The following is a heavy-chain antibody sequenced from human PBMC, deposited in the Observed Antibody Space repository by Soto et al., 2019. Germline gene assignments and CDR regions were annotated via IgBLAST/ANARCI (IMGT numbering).Heavy chain of an antibody. D-gene: IGHD5-12*01. J-gene: IGHJ6*02. V-gene: IGHV3-23*01. CDR2: IGGTSGST. CDR1: GFTFSSFV. CDR3: ARDRPDEDGYNLGPRGMDV. Sequence: EVQLLESGGGLVQPGGSLRLSCAASGFTFSSFVMGWVRRAPGKGLEWVSAIGGTSGSTYYADSVKGRFTISRDNSKNTLSLQMNSLRAEDTAVYYCARDRPDEDGYNLGPRGMDVWGQGTTVTVSS.